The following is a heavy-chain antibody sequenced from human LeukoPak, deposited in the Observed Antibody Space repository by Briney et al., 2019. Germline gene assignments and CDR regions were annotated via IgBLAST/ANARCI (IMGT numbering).Heavy chain of an antibody. Sequence: GRSLRLSCAASGFTFRDYAMPWVRQAPGKGLEWVSGISFNSGSIGYADSVKGRFTISRDNAKNSLFLQMNSLRDEDTAFYFCAKVAEATVDSWGQGTLVTVSS. CDR2: ISFNSGSI. CDR1: GFTFRDYA. J-gene: IGHJ4*02. V-gene: IGHV3-9*01. CDR3: AKVAEATVDS. D-gene: IGHD1-1*01.